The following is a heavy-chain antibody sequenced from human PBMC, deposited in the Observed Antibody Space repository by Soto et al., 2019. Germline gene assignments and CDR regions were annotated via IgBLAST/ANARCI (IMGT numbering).Heavy chain of an antibody. J-gene: IGHJ5*02. Sequence: QVHLQASGPGLVKPSQTLSLTCTVSGGSISSGGYYWSWIRQHPGKGLEWIGYIYYSGSTYYNPSLKSRVTISVDTSKNQFSLKLSSVTAADTAVYYCARAGALAVGWFDPWGQGTLVTVSS. CDR2: IYYSGST. D-gene: IGHD1-26*01. CDR1: GGSISSGGYY. V-gene: IGHV4-31*03. CDR3: ARAGALAVGWFDP.